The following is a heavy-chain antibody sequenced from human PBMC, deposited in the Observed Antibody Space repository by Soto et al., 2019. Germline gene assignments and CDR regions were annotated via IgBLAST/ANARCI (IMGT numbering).Heavy chain of an antibody. V-gene: IGHV1-8*01. J-gene: IGHJ3*02. D-gene: IGHD3-10*01. Sequence: QVQLVQSGAEVKKPGASVKVSCKASGYTFTSYDINWVRQATGQGLEWMGWMNPNSGNTGYAQEFQGRVNMTRNTSRSTAYMELSSLGSEDRALYYCARATNDYDSGDAACDISGQGTMVTVPS. CDR3: ARATNDYDSGDAACDI. CDR1: GYTFTSYD. CDR2: MNPNSGNT.